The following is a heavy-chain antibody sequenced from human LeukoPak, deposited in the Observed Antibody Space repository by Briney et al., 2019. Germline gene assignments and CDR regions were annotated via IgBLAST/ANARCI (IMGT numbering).Heavy chain of an antibody. Sequence: GGSLRLSCAASGINFSSYWMHWGRQAPGKGLVWVSRINSDGSSTSYADSVKGRFTISRDNAKNTLYLQMNSLRAEDTAVYYYARPYRSGWFWENWFDPWGQGTLVTVSS. V-gene: IGHV3-74*01. CDR2: INSDGSST. J-gene: IGHJ5*02. CDR3: ARPYRSGWFWENWFDP. D-gene: IGHD6-19*01. CDR1: GINFSSYW.